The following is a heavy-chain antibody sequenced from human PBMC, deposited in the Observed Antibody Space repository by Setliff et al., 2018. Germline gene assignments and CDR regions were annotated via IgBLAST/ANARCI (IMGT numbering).Heavy chain of an antibody. D-gene: IGHD6-19*01. Sequence: RASVKVSCKASGYRFNTHDINWVRQAPGQGLEWMGWMNPNNDDTGSAHKFQDRVTMTVNRAISTAYLELSGLTPDDTAVYFCARGRGFSGLESTVDFFEYWGPGTLVTVSS. J-gene: IGHJ4*02. V-gene: IGHV1-8*01. CDR3: ARGRGFSGLESTVDFFEY. CDR1: GYRFNTHD. CDR2: MNPNNDDT.